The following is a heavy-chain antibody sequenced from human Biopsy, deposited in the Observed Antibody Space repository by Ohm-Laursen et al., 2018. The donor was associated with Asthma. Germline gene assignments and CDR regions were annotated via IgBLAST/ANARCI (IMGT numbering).Heavy chain of an antibody. J-gene: IGHJ4*02. CDR1: GGSISSSSYY. CDR3: ARERAGYYGSGSYLGY. D-gene: IGHD3-10*01. Sequence: DTLSLTCTVSGGSISSSSYYWGWIRQPPGKGLEWIGYIYYSGSTNYNPSLKSRVTISVDASKNQFSLKLSSVTAADTAVYYCARERAGYYGSGSYLGYWGQGTLVTVSS. CDR2: IYYSGST. V-gene: IGHV4-61*01.